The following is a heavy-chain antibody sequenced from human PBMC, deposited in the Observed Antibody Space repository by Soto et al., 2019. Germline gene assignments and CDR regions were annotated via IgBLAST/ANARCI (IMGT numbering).Heavy chain of an antibody. D-gene: IGHD3-3*01. CDR1: GFTFSSYW. Sequence: GGSLRLSCAASGFTFSSYWMSWVRQAPGKGLEWVANIKQDGSEKYYVDSVKGRFTISRDNAKNSLYLQMNSLRAEDTAVYYCARDDFWSLPEYFQHWGQGTLVTVSS. V-gene: IGHV3-7*01. CDR3: ARDDFWSLPEYFQH. CDR2: IKQDGSEK. J-gene: IGHJ1*01.